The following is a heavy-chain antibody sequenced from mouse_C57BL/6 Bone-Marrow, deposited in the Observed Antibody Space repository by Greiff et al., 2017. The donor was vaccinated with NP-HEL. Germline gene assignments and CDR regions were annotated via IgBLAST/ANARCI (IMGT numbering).Heavy chain of an antibody. D-gene: IGHD1-1*01. CDR2: IWSGGST. Sequence: QVQLQQSGPGLVQPSQSLSITCTVSGFSLTSYGVHWVRQSPGKGLEWLGVIWSGGSTDYNAAFISSLSISKDNSKSQVFFKMNSLQADDTAIYYCARKSCYYYGPWFAYWGQGTLVTVSA. V-gene: IGHV2-2*01. CDR3: ARKSCYYYGPWFAY. J-gene: IGHJ3*01. CDR1: GFSLTSYG.